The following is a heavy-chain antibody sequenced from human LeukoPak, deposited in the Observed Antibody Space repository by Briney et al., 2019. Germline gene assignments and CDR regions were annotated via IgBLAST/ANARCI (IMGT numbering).Heavy chain of an antibody. CDR3: ARDQYYGSGSYSN. Sequence: GGSLRLSCVASGITFSNFRMNWVRQAPGKGLEWVSSISSSSSYIYYADSVKGRFTISRDNAKNSLYLQMNSLRAEDTAVYYCARDQYYGSGSYSNWGQGTLVTVSS. CDR2: ISSSSSYI. J-gene: IGHJ4*02. D-gene: IGHD3-10*01. V-gene: IGHV3-21*01. CDR1: GITFSNFR.